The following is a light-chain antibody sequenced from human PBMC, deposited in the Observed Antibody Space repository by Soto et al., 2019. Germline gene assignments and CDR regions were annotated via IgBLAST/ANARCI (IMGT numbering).Light chain of an antibody. CDR2: DAS. J-gene: IGKJ2*01. Sequence: EIVLTQSPATLSLSPGERATLSCRASQSVSSYLAWYQQKPGQAPRLLIYDASNRATGIPARFSGSGSGTDFTLTISSLEPDDFAVYYFKQRSNWPPYTYVQGTKLKIK. CDR1: QSVSSY. V-gene: IGKV3-11*01. CDR3: KQRSNWPPYT.